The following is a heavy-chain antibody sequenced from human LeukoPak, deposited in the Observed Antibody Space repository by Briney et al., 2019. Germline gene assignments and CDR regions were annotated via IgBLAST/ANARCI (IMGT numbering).Heavy chain of an antibody. CDR1: GGSISSGGYS. Sequence: PSETLSLTCAVSGGSISSGGYSWSWIRQPPGKGLEWIGYIYHSGSTYYNPSLKSRVTISVDRSNNQFSLKLSSVTAADTAVYYCARDLSSSWYDYWGQGTLVTVSS. J-gene: IGHJ4*02. CDR2: IYHSGST. D-gene: IGHD6-13*01. V-gene: IGHV4-30-2*01. CDR3: ARDLSSSWYDY.